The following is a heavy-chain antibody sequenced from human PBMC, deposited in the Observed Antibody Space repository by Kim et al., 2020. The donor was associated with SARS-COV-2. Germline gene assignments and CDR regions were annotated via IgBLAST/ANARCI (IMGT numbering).Heavy chain of an antibody. D-gene: IGHD3-22*01. J-gene: IGHJ4*02. CDR3: ARHLSHYYDSSGPDY. V-gene: IGHV3-53*01. Sequence: SVKRRFAISRETSKNPRFLQMNSLRAEDTAVYYCARHLSHYYDSSGPDYWGQGTLVTVSS.